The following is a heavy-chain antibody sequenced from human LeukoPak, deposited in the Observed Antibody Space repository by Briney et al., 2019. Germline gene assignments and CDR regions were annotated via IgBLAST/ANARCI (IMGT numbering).Heavy chain of an antibody. J-gene: IGHJ4*02. CDR1: GYTFTSNA. V-gene: IGHV7-4-1*02. CDR2: INTNTGNP. D-gene: IGHD3-22*01. Sequence: ASVKVSCKASGYTFTSNALNWVRQAPGQGLEWMGWINTNTGNPTYAQGFTGRFVFSLDTSVSTAYLQISSLKAEDTAVYYCARVRPLIYYDSSGYYPLDYWGQGTLVTVSS. CDR3: ARVRPLIYYDSSGYYPLDY.